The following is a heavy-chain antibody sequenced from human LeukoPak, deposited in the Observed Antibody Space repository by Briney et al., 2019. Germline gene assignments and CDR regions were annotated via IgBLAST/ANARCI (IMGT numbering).Heavy chain of an antibody. CDR1: GYTFTRYY. Sequence: GASVKVSCKASGYTFTRYYMHWVRQAPGQGLEWMGIINPSGGSTSYAQKFQGRVTMTRDTSTSTVYMELSSLRSEDTAVYYCAREVGYCSGGSCYSGYYYYYGMDVWGQGTTVTVSS. CDR3: AREVGYCSGGSCYSGYYYYYGMDV. D-gene: IGHD2-15*01. J-gene: IGHJ6*02. V-gene: IGHV1-46*01. CDR2: INPSGGST.